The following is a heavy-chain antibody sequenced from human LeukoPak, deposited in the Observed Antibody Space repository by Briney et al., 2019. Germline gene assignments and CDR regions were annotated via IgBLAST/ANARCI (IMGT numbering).Heavy chain of an antibody. CDR1: GFTFSSYA. CDR3: AKERCSSTSCYRYYYYGIDV. CDR2: ISGSGGST. J-gene: IGHJ6*02. Sequence: GGSLRLSCAAAGFTFSSYAMSWVRQAPGKGLEWVSAISGSGGSTYYADSVKGRFTISRDNSKNTLYLQMNSLRAEDTAVYYCAKERCSSTSCYRYYYYGIDVWGQGTTVTVSS. V-gene: IGHV3-23*01. D-gene: IGHD2-2*01.